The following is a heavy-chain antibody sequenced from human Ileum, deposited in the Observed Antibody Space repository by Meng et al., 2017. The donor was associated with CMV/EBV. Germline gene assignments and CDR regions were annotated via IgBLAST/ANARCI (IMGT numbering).Heavy chain of an antibody. J-gene: IGHJ2*01. CDR3: ARSYYLRYFDL. Sequence: GESLKISCAASGFTFSSYAMSWVRQAPGKGLEWVSAISGSGGSTYYADSVKGRFTISRDNSKNTLYLQMNSLRAEDTAVYYCARSYYLRYFDLWGRGTLVTVSS. V-gene: IGHV3-23*01. D-gene: IGHD3-22*01. CDR1: GFTFSSYA. CDR2: ISGSGGST.